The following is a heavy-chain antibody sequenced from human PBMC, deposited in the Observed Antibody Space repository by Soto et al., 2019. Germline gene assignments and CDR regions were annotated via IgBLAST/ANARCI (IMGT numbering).Heavy chain of an antibody. CDR3: ARGVLDP. Sequence: ASVEGCWEAPRGAFSSYAISWVRQAPGQGLELMGGIIPIFGTANYAQKFQGRVTITADKSTSTAYMELSGLRSEDTAVYYCARGVLDPWGQGTLVPRS. CDR1: RGAFSSYA. CDR2: IIPIFGTA. V-gene: IGHV1-69*06. J-gene: IGHJ5*02. D-gene: IGHD3-10*01.